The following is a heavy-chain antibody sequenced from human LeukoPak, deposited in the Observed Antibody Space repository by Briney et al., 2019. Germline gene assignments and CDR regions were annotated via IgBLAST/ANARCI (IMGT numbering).Heavy chain of an antibody. Sequence: GGSLRLSCAASGFTFSSYTMNWVRQAPGKGLEWVSSISSGSASIYYADSLKGRITISRDNAKNSLYLQMNSLRAEDTAVYYCARGSFYYGSGTYYSYNKFDYWGQGTLVTVSS. CDR1: GFTFSSYT. CDR3: ARGSFYYGSGTYYSYNKFDY. J-gene: IGHJ4*02. V-gene: IGHV3-21*01. CDR2: ISSGSASI. D-gene: IGHD3-10*01.